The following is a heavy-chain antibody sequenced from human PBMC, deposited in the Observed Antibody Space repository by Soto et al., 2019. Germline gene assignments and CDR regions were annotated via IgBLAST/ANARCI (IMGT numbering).Heavy chain of an antibody. J-gene: IGHJ6*02. V-gene: IGHV3-21*01. CDR1: GFTFSSYS. D-gene: IGHD3-3*01. CDR2: ISSSSSYI. Sequence: GGSLRLSCAASGFTFSSYSMNWVLQAPGKGLEWVSSISSSSSYIYYADSVKGRFTISRDNAKNSLYLQMNSLRAEDTAVYYCARDLLITIFGVVPLKPYGMDVWGQGTTVTVYS. CDR3: ARDLLITIFGVVPLKPYGMDV.